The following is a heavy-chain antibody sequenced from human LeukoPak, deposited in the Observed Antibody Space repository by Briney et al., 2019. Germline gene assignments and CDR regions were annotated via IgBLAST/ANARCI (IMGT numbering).Heavy chain of an antibody. D-gene: IGHD3-10*01. CDR1: GDSVSNNIAT. CDR2: TYYRSRWGN. Sequence: SQTLSLTCAISGDSVSNNIATWNWVRQSPSRGLEWLGRTYYRSRWGNDYAISVKSRITINPDTSRNQFSLQLNSVTPEDTAVYYCVRDSDDYYWALDFWGLGTPVTVSS. J-gene: IGHJ4*02. CDR3: VRDSDDYYWALDF. V-gene: IGHV6-1*01.